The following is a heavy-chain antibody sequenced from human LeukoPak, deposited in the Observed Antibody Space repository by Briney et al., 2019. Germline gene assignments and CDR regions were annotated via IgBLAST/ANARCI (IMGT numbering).Heavy chain of an antibody. CDR3: ARGLPNYYGMDV. Sequence: SETLSLTCTVSGGSISSSSYYWGWIRQPPGKGLEWIGSIYYSGSTYYNPSLKSRVTISVDTSKNQFSLKLSSVTAADTAVYYCARGLPNYYGMDVWGQGTTVTVSS. V-gene: IGHV4-39*01. D-gene: IGHD3/OR15-3a*01. CDR2: IYYSGST. J-gene: IGHJ6*02. CDR1: GGSISSSSYY.